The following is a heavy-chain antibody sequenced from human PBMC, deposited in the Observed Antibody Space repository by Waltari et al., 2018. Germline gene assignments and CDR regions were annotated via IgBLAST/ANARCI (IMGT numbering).Heavy chain of an antibody. V-gene: IGHV1-24*01. D-gene: IGHD3-9*01. CDR1: GYTLSESP. CDR3: ATDHHRQSGDDI. Sequence: QVQLLQSGAEVKKPGASVKVSCRVSGYTLSESPIHWVRQAPGDGLEWMGGYDPEDGETDDAKRFKGRVAMTEDTSVDTAYMELSSLTSEDTAVYYCATDHHRQSGDDIWGQGTLVTVSS. CDR2: YDPEDGET. J-gene: IGHJ4*02.